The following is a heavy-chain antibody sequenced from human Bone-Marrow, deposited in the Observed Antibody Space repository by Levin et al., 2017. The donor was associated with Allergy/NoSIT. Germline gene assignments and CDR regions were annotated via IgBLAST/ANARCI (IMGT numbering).Heavy chain of an antibody. D-gene: IGHD2-15*01. CDR3: ARGDISRKANPF. CDR1: GFPFSTYW. CDR2: INSDGSST. J-gene: IGHJ4*02. Sequence: LSLTCAASGFPFSTYWMHWVRQAPGKGLVWVSRINSDGSSTNYADSVKGRFTISRDNAKNTLYLQMNSLRVEDTAVYYCARGDISRKANPFWGQGTLVTVSS. V-gene: IGHV3-74*01.